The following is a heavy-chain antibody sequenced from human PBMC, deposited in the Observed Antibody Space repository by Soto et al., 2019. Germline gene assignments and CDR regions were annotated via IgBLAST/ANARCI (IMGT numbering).Heavy chain of an antibody. CDR3: AKDRVESGLGEIDY. CDR1: GFSFSNNG. J-gene: IGHJ4*02. CDR2: ISYDGSKK. V-gene: IGHV3-30*18. D-gene: IGHD3-16*01. Sequence: QVQLVESGGGVVQPGRSLRLSCAASGFSFSNNGMHWVRQAPGKGLERVAIISYDGSKKYYADSVKGRFTISRDNYKNTLYLQMNSLRVEDTAVYYCAKDRVESGLGEIDYWGQGTLVTVSS.